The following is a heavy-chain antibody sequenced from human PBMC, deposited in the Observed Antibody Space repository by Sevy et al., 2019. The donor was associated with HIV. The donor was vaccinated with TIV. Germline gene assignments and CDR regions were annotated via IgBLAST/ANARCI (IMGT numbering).Heavy chain of an antibody. CDR2: ISYDGSNK. CDR3: ARVNSGIVVVISPQYYFDY. V-gene: IGHV3-30-3*01. Sequence: GGSLRLSCAASGFTFSSYAMHWVRQAPGKGLEWVAVISYDGSNKYYADFVKGRFTISRDNSKNTLYLQMNSLRAEDTAVYYCARVNSGIVVVISPQYYFDYWGQGTLVTVSS. CDR1: GFTFSSYA. D-gene: IGHD3-22*01. J-gene: IGHJ4*02.